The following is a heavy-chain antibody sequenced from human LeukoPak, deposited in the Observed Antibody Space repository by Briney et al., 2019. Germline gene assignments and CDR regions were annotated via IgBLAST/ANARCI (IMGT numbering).Heavy chain of an antibody. V-gene: IGHV3-53*01. CDR2: INSGGST. J-gene: IGHJ4*02. D-gene: IGHD6-19*01. Sequence: GGSLRLSCAASGFTVSGNYMSWVRQAPGKGLEWVSLINSGGSTYYADSVKGRFTISRDNSKNTLFLQMNSLRAEDTAVYYCAKKYSSGSENWGQGTLVTVSS. CDR3: AKKYSSGSEN. CDR1: GFTVSGNY.